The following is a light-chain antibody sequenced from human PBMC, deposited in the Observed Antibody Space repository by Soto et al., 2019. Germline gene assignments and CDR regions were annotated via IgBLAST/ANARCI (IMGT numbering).Light chain of an antibody. CDR3: QQYSSSPYT. CDR1: QSVSSSY. V-gene: IGKV3-20*01. CDR2: GAS. J-gene: IGKJ2*01. Sequence: EIVLTQSPGTLSLSPGERATLSCRASQSVSSSYLAWYQQKPGQARRLLIYGASSRATGIPDRFSGSGSGTDFTLTISRLEPEDFAVYYCQQYSSSPYTFSQGTKLEIK.